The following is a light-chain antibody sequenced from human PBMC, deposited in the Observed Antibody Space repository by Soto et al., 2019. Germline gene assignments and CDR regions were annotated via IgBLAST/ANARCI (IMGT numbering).Light chain of an antibody. J-gene: IGKJ1*01. CDR2: WAS. Sequence: DLVMTPSPDSLAVSMGARATINCKSSQSVLYSSNNYLAWYQQKAGQPPKLLIYWASNRESGVPDRFSGSGSGTEFTLTISSLQPDDFATYYCQQYNSYSSGQGTKVDIK. CDR1: QSVLYSSNNY. V-gene: IGKV4-1*01. CDR3: QQYNSYS.